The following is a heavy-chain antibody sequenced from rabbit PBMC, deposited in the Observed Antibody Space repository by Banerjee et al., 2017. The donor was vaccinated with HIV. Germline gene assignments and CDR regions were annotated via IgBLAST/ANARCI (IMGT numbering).Heavy chain of an antibody. D-gene: IGHD4-2*01. CDR1: GFSFSSGYD. J-gene: IGHJ3*01. Sequence: QSLEESGGGLVKPGASLTLTCTASGFSFSSGYDMCWVRQAPGKGLEWIACIYAGSSGTTYYASWAKGRFTISKTSSTTVTLQMTSLTAADTATYFCARNAGTNADYGFTRLDLWGQGTLVTVS. CDR3: ARNAGTNADYGFTRLDL. CDR2: IYAGSSGTT. V-gene: IGHV1S40*01.